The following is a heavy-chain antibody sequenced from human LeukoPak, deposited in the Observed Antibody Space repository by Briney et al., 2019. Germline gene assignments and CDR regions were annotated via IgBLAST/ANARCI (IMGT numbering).Heavy chain of an antibody. Sequence: SETLSLTCTVSGGSISSGSYYWSWIRQPAGKGLEWIGRIYTSGSTNYNPSLKSRVTISVDTSKNQFSLKLSSVTAADTAVYYCARVRQWLAIDYWGQGTLVTVSS. CDR3: ARVRQWLAIDY. CDR1: GGSISSGSYY. V-gene: IGHV4-61*02. CDR2: IYTSGST. J-gene: IGHJ4*02. D-gene: IGHD6-19*01.